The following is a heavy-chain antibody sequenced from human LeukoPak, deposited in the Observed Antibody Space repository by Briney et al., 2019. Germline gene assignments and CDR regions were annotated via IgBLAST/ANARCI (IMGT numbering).Heavy chain of an antibody. Sequence: SETLSLTCAVSGDSISSSNWWSWVRQPPGKGLEWIGEVFHSGTTNYNPSLKSRVTISVDKSKSQFSLKLTSVTAADTAVYYCARERGGYYDSSGYADSWGQGSLVTVSS. CDR3: ARERGGYYDSSGYADS. D-gene: IGHD3-22*01. CDR1: GDSISSSNW. J-gene: IGHJ4*02. CDR2: VFHSGTT. V-gene: IGHV4-4*02.